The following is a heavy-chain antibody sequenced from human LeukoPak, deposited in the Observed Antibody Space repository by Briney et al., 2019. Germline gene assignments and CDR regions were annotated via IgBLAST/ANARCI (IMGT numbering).Heavy chain of an antibody. CDR2: IWYDGNNK. V-gene: IGHV3-33*01. Sequence: GGSLRLSCAASGFTFSSYGMHWVRQAPGKGLEWVAVIWYDGNNKYYADSVKGRFTISRDNSKNTLYLQMNSLRAEDTAVYYCARDGSYYDSSGYSRDWGQGTLVTVSS. CDR3: ARDGSYYDSSGYSRD. CDR1: GFTFSSYG. J-gene: IGHJ4*02. D-gene: IGHD3-22*01.